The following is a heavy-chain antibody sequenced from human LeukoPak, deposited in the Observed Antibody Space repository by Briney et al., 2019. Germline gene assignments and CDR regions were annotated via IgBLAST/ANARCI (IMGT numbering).Heavy chain of an antibody. Sequence: SETLSLTCAVYGGSFSGYYWSWIRQPPGKGLDWIGEINHSGSTNYNPSLKSRVTISVDTSKNQFSLKLSSVTAADTAVYYCARGFSGPYNWFDPWGQGTLVTVSS. J-gene: IGHJ5*02. CDR2: INHSGST. CDR1: GGSFSGYY. D-gene: IGHD1-14*01. V-gene: IGHV4-34*01. CDR3: ARGFSGPYNWFDP.